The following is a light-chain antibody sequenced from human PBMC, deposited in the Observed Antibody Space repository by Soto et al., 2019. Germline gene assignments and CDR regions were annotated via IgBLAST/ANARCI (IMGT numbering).Light chain of an antibody. CDR3: AAWDDNLNAYV. CDR1: SSNIGAGYD. CDR2: HNS. V-gene: IGLV1-40*01. Sequence: QSVLTQPPSVSGAPGQRVTISCTGSSSNIGAGYDVHWYQQLPGTAPKLLIYHNSDRPSGVPDRFSGSKSGTSASLAITGLQAEDEADYYCAAWDDNLNAYVFGSGTKLTVL. J-gene: IGLJ1*01.